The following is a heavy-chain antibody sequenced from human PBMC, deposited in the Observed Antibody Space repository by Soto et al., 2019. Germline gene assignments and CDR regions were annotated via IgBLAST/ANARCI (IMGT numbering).Heavy chain of an antibody. D-gene: IGHD6-13*01. J-gene: IGHJ5*02. CDR1: GGTFSSYA. CDR2: IIPIFGTA. Sequence: GASVKVSCKASGGTFSSYAISWVRQAPGQGLEWMGGIIPIFGTANYAQKFQGRVTITADESTSTAYMELSSLRSEDTAVYYCARGRRLTLPFIAEPQYNWFDPWGQGTLVTVSS. CDR3: ARGRRLTLPFIAEPQYNWFDP. V-gene: IGHV1-69*13.